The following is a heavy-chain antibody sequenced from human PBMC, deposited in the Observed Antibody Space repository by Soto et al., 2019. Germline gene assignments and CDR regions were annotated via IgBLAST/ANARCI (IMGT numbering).Heavy chain of an antibody. J-gene: IGHJ6*02. V-gene: IGHV3-23*01. Sequence: GGSLSLSCAASGFTFSSYAMSWVRQAPGKGLEWVSAISGSGGSTYYADSVKGRFTISRDNSKNTLYPQMNSLRAEDTAVYYCAKDRPIAAEYYDFWSGYAKNDYYGMDVWGQGTTVTVSS. CDR3: AKDRPIAAEYYDFWSGYAKNDYYGMDV. CDR2: ISGSGGST. D-gene: IGHD3-3*01. CDR1: GFTFSSYA.